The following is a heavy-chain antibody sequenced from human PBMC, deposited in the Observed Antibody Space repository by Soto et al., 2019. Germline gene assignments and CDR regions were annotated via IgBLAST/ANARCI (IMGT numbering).Heavy chain of an antibody. CDR2: ITTHTGHT. V-gene: IGHV1-18*01. J-gene: IGHJ4*02. CDR1: GYSFTNNL. CDR3: GRASHMTTPHCFDS. D-gene: IGHD4-17*01. Sequence: ASVKVSCKTSGYSFTNNLINWVRQAPGQGLEGMGWITTHTGHTMVAQKFQGRLTMTTDTSTATAFMELMSLRSDDTAMYFCGRASHMTTPHCFDSWGQGSPVTVSS.